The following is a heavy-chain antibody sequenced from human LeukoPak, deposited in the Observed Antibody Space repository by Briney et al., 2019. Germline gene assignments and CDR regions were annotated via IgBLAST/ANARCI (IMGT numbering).Heavy chain of an antibody. J-gene: IGHJ4*02. V-gene: IGHV3-7*01. Sequence: PGGSLRLSCAASGFTFSSYWMNWVRQAPGKGLEWVANIKQDGSEKYYVDSVKGRFTISRDNAKNSLYLQMNSLRPEDTAVYYCARARPSMWIDYWGQGTLVTVSS. CDR1: GFTFSSYW. CDR2: IKQDGSEK. CDR3: ARARPSMWIDY. D-gene: IGHD5-12*01.